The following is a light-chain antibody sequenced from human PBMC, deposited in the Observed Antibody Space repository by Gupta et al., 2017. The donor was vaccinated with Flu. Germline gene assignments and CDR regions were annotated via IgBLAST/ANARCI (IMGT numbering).Light chain of an antibody. Sequence: SNELTQPPSLSVSPGPTARITCSGDALSNQFTYWYQQKPGQAPVLVIFKDTERPSGIPERFSGSNSETTVTLTISGVQAEAEAAYYCQSADNSGTYVVFGGGTRLTV. V-gene: IGLV3-25*03. CDR3: QSADNSGTYVV. CDR1: ALSNQF. J-gene: IGLJ3*02. CDR2: KDT.